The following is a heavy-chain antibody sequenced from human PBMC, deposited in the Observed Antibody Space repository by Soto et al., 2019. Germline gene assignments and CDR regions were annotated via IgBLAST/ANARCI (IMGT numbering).Heavy chain of an antibody. Sequence: GASVKVSCKASGGTFSSYTISWVRQAPGQGLEWMGRIIPTLGIANYAQKFQGRVTITADKSTSTAYMELSSLRSEDTAVYYCARSLRNGDFDYWGQGTLVTVSS. D-gene: IGHD1-1*01. V-gene: IGHV1-69*02. CDR2: IIPTLGIA. CDR3: ARSLRNGDFDY. CDR1: GGTFSSYT. J-gene: IGHJ4*02.